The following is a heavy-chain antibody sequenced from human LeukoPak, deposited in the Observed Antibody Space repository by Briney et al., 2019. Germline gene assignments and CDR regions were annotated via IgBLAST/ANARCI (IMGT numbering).Heavy chain of an antibody. CDR2: IKPDGSGT. Sequence: GSLRLSCAASGFTFSIYWMNWVRQAPGKGLEWVASIKPDGSGTYYVDSVKDRFTISRDNARNSLYLQMYSLRAEDTALYYCARSFDVWGQGTMVTVSS. CDR1: GFTFSIYW. J-gene: IGHJ3*01. V-gene: IGHV3-7*03. CDR3: ARSFDV.